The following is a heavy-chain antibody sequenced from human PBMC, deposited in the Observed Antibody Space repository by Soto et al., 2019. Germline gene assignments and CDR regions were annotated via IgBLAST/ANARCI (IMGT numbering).Heavy chain of an antibody. J-gene: IGHJ4*02. CDR2: INHSGST. V-gene: IGHV4-34*01. CDR3: ARARVVFGVVTYFDY. CDR1: GGSFSGYY. Sequence: SETLSLTCAVYGGSFSGYYWSWIRQPPGKGLEWIGEINHSGSTNYNPSLKSRVTISVDTSKNQFSLKLSSVTAADTAVYYCARARVVFGVVTYFDYWGQGTLVTVSS. D-gene: IGHD3-3*01.